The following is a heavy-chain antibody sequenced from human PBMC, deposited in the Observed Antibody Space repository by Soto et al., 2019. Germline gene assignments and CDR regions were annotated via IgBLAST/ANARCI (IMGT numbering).Heavy chain of an antibody. V-gene: IGHV1-3*01. CDR3: AREVGATVD. CDR2: INAGNGNT. D-gene: IGHD1-26*01. CDR1: GYTFTSYA. Sequence: QVQLVQSGAEVKKPGASVKVSCQASGYTFTSYAIHWVRQAPGQRLEWMGWINAGNGNTKYSQTFQGRVTITGDTSARTAYMELSSLRSEDTAVYYGAREVGATVDWGQGTLVTVSS. J-gene: IGHJ4*02.